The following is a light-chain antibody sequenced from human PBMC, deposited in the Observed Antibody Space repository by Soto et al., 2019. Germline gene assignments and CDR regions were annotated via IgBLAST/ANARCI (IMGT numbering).Light chain of an antibody. CDR3: QQYYSTPRT. V-gene: IGKV4-1*01. J-gene: IGKJ1*01. CDR1: QRVLYSSNNKNY. CDR2: WAS. Sequence: DIVMTQSPDSLAVSLGERATINCKSSQRVLYSSNNKNYLAWYQQKPGQPPKLLIYWASTRESGVPDRFSGSGSGTDFTLTISSLQAEDVAVYYCQQYYSTPRTFGQGTKVDNK.